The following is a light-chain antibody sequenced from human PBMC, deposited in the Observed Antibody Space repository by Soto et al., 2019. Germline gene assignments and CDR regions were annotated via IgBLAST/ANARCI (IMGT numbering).Light chain of an antibody. J-gene: IGKJ3*01. CDR1: QSVSNY. CDR3: QLRGNWPPFT. V-gene: IGKV3-11*01. Sequence: EIVLTQSPATLSVSPGERATLSCRASQSVSNYLAWFQQKPGQAPRLLIYDAPNRATGIPARFSGSGSGTDFTLTINSLEPEDFAVYYCQLRGNWPPFTFGPGTRVDIK. CDR2: DAP.